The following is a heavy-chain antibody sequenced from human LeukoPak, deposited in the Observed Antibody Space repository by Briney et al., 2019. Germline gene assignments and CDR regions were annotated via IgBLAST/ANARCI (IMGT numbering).Heavy chain of an antibody. V-gene: IGHV3-11*01. Sequence: PGGSLRLSCAASGFTFSDHYMSWIRQAPGKGLEWVSYISSGSGTIYYADSVKGRFTVSRDNAKNSQYLQMNSLRAEDTAVYYCARDLGYSSGSDYWGQGTLVTVSS. CDR1: GFTFSDHY. CDR2: ISSGSGTI. J-gene: IGHJ4*02. D-gene: IGHD5-18*01. CDR3: ARDLGYSSGSDY.